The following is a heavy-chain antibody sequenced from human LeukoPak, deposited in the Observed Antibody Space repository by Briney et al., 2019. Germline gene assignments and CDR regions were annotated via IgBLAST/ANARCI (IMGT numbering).Heavy chain of an antibody. Sequence: GGSLRLSCAASGFTFSSYAMSWVRQAPGKGLEWVSVMYSGGSTFYGDSVKGRFTISRDNSMNTLYLQMNSLRVDDTAVYYCAREQVVVGRGYYGMDVWGQGTTVTVSS. V-gene: IGHV3-66*01. D-gene: IGHD2-2*01. CDR1: GFTFSSYA. CDR2: MYSGGST. CDR3: AREQVVVGRGYYGMDV. J-gene: IGHJ6*02.